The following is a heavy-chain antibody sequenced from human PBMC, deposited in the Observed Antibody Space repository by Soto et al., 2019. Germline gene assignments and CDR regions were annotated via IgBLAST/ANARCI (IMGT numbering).Heavy chain of an antibody. V-gene: IGHV3-23*01. CDR3: AKDRTFDSSGYYSY. CDR2: ISGSGGST. D-gene: IGHD3-22*01. CDR1: GFTFSSYA. Sequence: EVQLLESGGGLVQPGGSLRLSCAASGFTFSSYAMTWVRQAPGKGLEWVSAISGSGGSTYYAASVKGRFTISRDNSKNTLYLQMNSLRADDTAVYYCAKDRTFDSSGYYSYWGQGTLVTVSS. J-gene: IGHJ4*02.